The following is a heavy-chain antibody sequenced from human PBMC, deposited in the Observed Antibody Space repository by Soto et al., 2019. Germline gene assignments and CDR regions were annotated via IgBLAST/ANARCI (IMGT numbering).Heavy chain of an antibody. CDR1: GFTFSSYA. V-gene: IGHV3-23*01. D-gene: IGHD3-10*01. CDR3: AKVGVRGVRSYFSMDV. Sequence: EVQLLESGGGLVQPGGSLRLSCAASGFTFSSYAMSCVRKSPGKGLEWVSAIRGSGGSTYYADSVTGRFTISRDNSKNKVYLQIDSLGDEDTAVYYCAKVGVRGVRSYFSMDVWGQGTTVTVSS. J-gene: IGHJ6*02. CDR2: IRGSGGST.